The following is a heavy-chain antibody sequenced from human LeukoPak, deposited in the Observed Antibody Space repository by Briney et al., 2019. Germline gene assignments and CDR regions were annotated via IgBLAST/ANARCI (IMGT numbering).Heavy chain of an antibody. CDR3: ARAQGYGDCDY. CDR1: GYTFTDYY. V-gene: IGHV1-46*01. Sequence: ASLKVSCKASGYTFTDYYIHWVRQAPGQGLEWMGIINTSGGNAKYAEKFQARVTMTRDTSTSTVYMDLSSLRAEDTAVYYCARAQGYGDCDYWGQGTLVTVSS. D-gene: IGHD4-17*01. J-gene: IGHJ4*02. CDR2: INTSGGNA.